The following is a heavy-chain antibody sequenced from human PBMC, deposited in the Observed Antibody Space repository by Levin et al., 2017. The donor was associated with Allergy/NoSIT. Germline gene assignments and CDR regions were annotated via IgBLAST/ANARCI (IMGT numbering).Heavy chain of an antibody. V-gene: IGHV3-30*18. Sequence: GGSLRLSCAASGFTFSSYGMHWVRQAPGKGLEWVAVISYDGSNKYYADSVKGRFTISRDNSKNTLYLQMNSLRAEDTAVYYCAKGLDYYDYYMDVWGKGTTVTVSS. CDR1: GFTFSSYG. CDR3: AKGLDYYDYYMDV. CDR2: ISYDGSNK. J-gene: IGHJ6*03. D-gene: IGHD3-9*01.